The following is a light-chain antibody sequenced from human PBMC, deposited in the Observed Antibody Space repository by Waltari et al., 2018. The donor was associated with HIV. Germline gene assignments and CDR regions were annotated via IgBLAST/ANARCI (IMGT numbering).Light chain of an antibody. CDR3: QVWDNNNAV. CDR2: QDT. Sequence: SYELTQPPSMSVSPGQTAIIACSGDQLGDKYVCWYQPRPGHSPVMVMYQDTERPSGVPERFSGSISGDTASLTISGTQPLDEADYYCQVWDNNNAVFGGGTKLTVL. CDR1: QLGDKY. J-gene: IGLJ2*01. V-gene: IGLV3-1*01.